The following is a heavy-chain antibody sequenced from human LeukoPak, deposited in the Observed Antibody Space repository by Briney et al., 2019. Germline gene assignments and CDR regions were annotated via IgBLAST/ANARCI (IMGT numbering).Heavy chain of an antibody. D-gene: IGHD2-2*03. V-gene: IGHV1-69*13. CDR2: IIPIFGTA. J-gene: IGHJ5*02. Sequence: SVKVSCKASGGTFSSYAISWVRQAPGQGLEWMGGIIPIFGTANYAQKFQGRVTITADESTSTAYMELSSLRSEDTAVYYCARGGYCSSTSCYSNWFDPWGQGTLVTVSS. CDR3: ARGGYCSSTSCYSNWFDP. CDR1: GGTFSSYA.